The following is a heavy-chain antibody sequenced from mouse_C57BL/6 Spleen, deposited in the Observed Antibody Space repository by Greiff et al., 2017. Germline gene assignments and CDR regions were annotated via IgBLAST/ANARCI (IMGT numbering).Heavy chain of an antibody. V-gene: IGHV14-4*01. CDR1: GFNIKDDY. Sequence: VQLRQSGAELVRPGASVKLSCTASGFNIKDDYMHWVKQRPEQGLEWIGWIDPENGDTEYASKFQGKATITADTSSNTAYLQLSSLTSEDTAVYYCTNDYDGGYYAMDYWGQGTSVTVSS. D-gene: IGHD2-4*01. CDR3: TNDYDGGYYAMDY. CDR2: IDPENGDT. J-gene: IGHJ4*01.